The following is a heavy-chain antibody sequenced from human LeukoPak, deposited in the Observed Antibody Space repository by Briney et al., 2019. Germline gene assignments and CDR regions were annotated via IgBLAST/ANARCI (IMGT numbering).Heavy chain of an antibody. CDR1: GGSISSYY. D-gene: IGHD3-22*01. CDR2: IYTSGST. V-gene: IGHV4-4*07. CDR3: ARRRYYYDSSGYYLAPYNWFDP. Sequence: SETLSLTCTVSGGSISSYYWSWIRQPAGKGLEWIGRIYTSGSTNYNPSLKSRVTMSVDTSKNQFSLKLSSVTAADTAVYYCARRRYYYDSSGYYLAPYNWFDPWGQGTLVTVSS. J-gene: IGHJ5*02.